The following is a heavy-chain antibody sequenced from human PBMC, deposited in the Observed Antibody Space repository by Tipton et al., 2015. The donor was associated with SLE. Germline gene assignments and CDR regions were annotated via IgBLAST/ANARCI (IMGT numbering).Heavy chain of an antibody. CDR3: ARTGDYVVGYFDL. D-gene: IGHD4-17*01. CDR1: GFTIKNYA. J-gene: IGHJ2*01. V-gene: IGHV3-23*05. CDR2: LHNGGFT. Sequence: GSLRLSCAGSGFTIKNYAMSWFRQAPGKGLEWVSALHNGGFTYYADSVKGRFTVSRDNSKNTLYLQMNSLRAEDTAVYYCARTGDYVVGYFDLWGRGTLVTVSS.